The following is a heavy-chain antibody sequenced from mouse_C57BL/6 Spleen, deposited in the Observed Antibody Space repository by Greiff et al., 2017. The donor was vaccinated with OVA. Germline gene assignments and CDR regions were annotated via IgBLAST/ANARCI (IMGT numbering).Heavy chain of an antibody. J-gene: IGHJ3*01. V-gene: IGHV7-3*01. CDR2: IRNKANGYTT. CDR3: ARYRAGTAWFAY. D-gene: IGHD4-1*01. CDR1: GFTFTDYY. Sequence: EVQLQQSGGGLVQPGGSLSLSCAASGFTFTDYYMSWVRQPPGKALEWLGFIRNKANGYTTEYSASVKGRFTISRDNSQSILYLQMNALRAEDSATYYCARYRAGTAWFAYWGQGTLVTVSA.